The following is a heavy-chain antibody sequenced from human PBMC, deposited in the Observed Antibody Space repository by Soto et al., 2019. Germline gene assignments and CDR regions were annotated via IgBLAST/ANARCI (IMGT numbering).Heavy chain of an antibody. CDR1: GFTFTTYA. V-gene: IGHV3-23*01. D-gene: IGHD6-13*01. CDR2: ITSSGVST. Sequence: EVQLLESGGGLVQPGGSLRLSCAASGFTFTTYAMTWVRQAPGKGLEWVSIITSSGVSTYYGDSVKGRFTISRDNSKNTLYLQMNSLRVDDTAVYYCAKGGSSWSYFDYWGQGMLVTVSS. J-gene: IGHJ4*02. CDR3: AKGGSSWSYFDY.